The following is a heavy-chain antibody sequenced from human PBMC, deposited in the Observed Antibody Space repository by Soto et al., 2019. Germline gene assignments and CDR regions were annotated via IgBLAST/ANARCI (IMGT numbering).Heavy chain of an antibody. Sequence: LSLTCTVSGGSISSYYWSWIRQPPGKGLEWIGYIYYSGSTNYNPSLKSRVTISVDTSKNQFSLKLSSVTAADTAVYYCARDWVHSYCSGGSCLNYYYYGMDVWGQGTTVTVSS. D-gene: IGHD2-15*01. CDR3: ARDWVHSYCSGGSCLNYYYYGMDV. CDR2: IYYSGST. J-gene: IGHJ6*02. V-gene: IGHV4-59*01. CDR1: GGSISSYY.